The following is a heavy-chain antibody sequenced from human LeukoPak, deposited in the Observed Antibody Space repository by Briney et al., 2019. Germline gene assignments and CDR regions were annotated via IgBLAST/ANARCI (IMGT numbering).Heavy chain of an antibody. V-gene: IGHV4-39*07. Sequence: SETLSLTCTVSGGSISSNDYYWGWIRQPPGKGLEWIGNIYYSGSTYYNPSLKSRVTISVDMSKNQFSLKLSSMTAADMAVYYCARGLGMNDYWGQGTLVTVSP. CDR2: IYYSGST. CDR1: GGSISSNDYY. J-gene: IGHJ4*02. CDR3: ARGLGMNDY.